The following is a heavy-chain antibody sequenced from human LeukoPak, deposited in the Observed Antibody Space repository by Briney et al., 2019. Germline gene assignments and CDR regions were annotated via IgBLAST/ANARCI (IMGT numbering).Heavy chain of an antibody. D-gene: IGHD6-13*01. Sequence: GGSRRLSCAASGFTFSSYGMHWVRQAPGKGLEWVAVISYDGSNKYYADSVKGRFTISRDNSKNTLYLQMNSLRAEDTAVYYCAKVSSTSPGGDYYYGMDVWGKGTTVTVSS. CDR3: AKVSSTSPGGDYYYGMDV. J-gene: IGHJ6*04. CDR2: ISYDGSNK. CDR1: GFTFSSYG. V-gene: IGHV3-30*18.